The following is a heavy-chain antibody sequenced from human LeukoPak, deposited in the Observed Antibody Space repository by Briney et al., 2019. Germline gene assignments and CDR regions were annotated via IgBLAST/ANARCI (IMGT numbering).Heavy chain of an antibody. CDR2: IYYSGTT. V-gene: IGHV4-61*03. CDR3: AREPYSNSGYDY. D-gene: IGHD6-13*01. Sequence: SETLSLTCTVSGDHINHNNYYWGRLRQPPGEGVGGIGYIYYSGTTNYNPSLRSRVAISVDTSKNHFSLKLSSVTAADTAVYYCAREPYSNSGYDYWGQGTLVTVSS. CDR1: GDHINHNNYY. J-gene: IGHJ4*02.